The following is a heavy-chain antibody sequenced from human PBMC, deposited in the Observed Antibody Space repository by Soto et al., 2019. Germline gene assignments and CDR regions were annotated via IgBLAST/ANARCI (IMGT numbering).Heavy chain of an antibody. CDR1: GFTFSSYA. J-gene: IGHJ6*02. CDR3: AKARLSGDYYGMDV. Sequence: GGSLRLSCAASGFTFSSYAMSWVRQAPGKGLEWVSAISGSGGSTYYADSVKGRFTISRDNSKNTLYLQMNSLRAEDTAVYYCAKARLSGDYYGMDVWGQGTTVTVSS. V-gene: IGHV3-23*01. CDR2: ISGSGGST. D-gene: IGHD3-9*01.